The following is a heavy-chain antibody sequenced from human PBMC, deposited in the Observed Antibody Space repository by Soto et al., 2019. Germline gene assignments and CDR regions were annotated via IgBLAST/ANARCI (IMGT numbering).Heavy chain of an antibody. V-gene: IGHV3-30*18. CDR3: AKTKLERRPYYSEC. CDR2: ISYDVSNK. J-gene: IGHJ4*02. CDR1: GFTFSSYG. D-gene: IGHD1-1*01. Sequence: WGSLRLSCAASGFTFSSYGMHWVRQAPGKGLEWVAVISYDVSNKYYADSVKGRFTISRDNSKNTLYLQMNSLRAEDTAVYYCAKTKLERRPYYSECWGKGNMVTVSA.